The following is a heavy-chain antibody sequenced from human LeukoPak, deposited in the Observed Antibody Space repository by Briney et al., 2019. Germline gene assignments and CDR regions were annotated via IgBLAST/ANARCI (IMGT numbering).Heavy chain of an antibody. J-gene: IGHJ4*02. D-gene: IGHD3-22*01. CDR1: GGTFSSYA. V-gene: IGHV1-69*13. CDR2: VIPIFGTA. CDR3: ARGSSGYYYVNFDY. Sequence: SVKVSCKASGGTFSSYAISWVRQAPGQGLEWMGGVIPIFGTANYAQKFQGRVTITADESTSTAYMELSSLRSEDTAVYYCARGSSGYYYVNFDYWGQGILVTVSS.